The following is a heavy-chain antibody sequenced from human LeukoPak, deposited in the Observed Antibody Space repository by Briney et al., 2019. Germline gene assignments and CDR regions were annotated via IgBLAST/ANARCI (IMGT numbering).Heavy chain of an antibody. CDR2: IYYSGST. J-gene: IGHJ3*02. V-gene: IGHV4-59*01. D-gene: IGHD6-19*01. Sequence: SETLSLTCTVSGGSISSYYWSWIRQPPGKGLEWIGYIYYSGSTNYNPSLKSRVTISVDTSKNQFSLKLSSVTAADTAVYYCARLKQWLVTGGAFDIWGQGTMVTVSS. CDR1: GGSISSYY. CDR3: ARLKQWLVTGGAFDI.